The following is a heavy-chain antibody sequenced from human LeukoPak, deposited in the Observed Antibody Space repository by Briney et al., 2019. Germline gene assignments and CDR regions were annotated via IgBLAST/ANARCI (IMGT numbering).Heavy chain of an antibody. D-gene: IGHD3-3*01. J-gene: IGHJ4*02. CDR2: ITGSSSYI. CDR3: ARDQYDTWSRRGNFDS. Sequence: GGSLRLSCAASGFTFSSYSMNWVRQAPGKGLEWVSSITGSSSYIHYADSVKGRFTISRDNTKNSLYLQMNSLRVEDTAVFYCARDQYDTWSRRGNFDSWGQGTLVIVSS. V-gene: IGHV3-21*04. CDR1: GFTFSSYS.